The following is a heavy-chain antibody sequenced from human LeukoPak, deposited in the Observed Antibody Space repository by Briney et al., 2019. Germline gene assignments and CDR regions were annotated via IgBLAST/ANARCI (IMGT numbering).Heavy chain of an antibody. D-gene: IGHD7-27*01. Sequence: SETLSLTCAVYGGSFSGYYWSWIRQPPGKGLEWIGEINHSGSTNYNPSLKSRVTISVDTSKNQFSLKLSSVTAADTAVFYCASGLGISVYWGQGTLVTVSS. CDR2: INHSGST. V-gene: IGHV4-34*01. CDR1: GGSFSGYY. J-gene: IGHJ4*02. CDR3: ASGLGISVY.